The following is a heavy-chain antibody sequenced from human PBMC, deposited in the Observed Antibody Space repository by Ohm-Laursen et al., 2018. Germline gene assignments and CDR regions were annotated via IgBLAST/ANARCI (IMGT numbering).Heavy chain of an antibody. D-gene: IGHD6-6*01. CDR1: GFTLSSYD. CDR3: ARDSSRRAREGGMDV. CDR2: ISETGSHI. J-gene: IGHJ6*02. Sequence: SLRLSCAASGFTLSSYDMNWVRQAPGKGLEWISYISETGSHIYDADSMRGRFTVARDNAKNLLYQQLNSLRVEDTAVYYCARDSSRRAREGGMDVWGQGTMVTVSS. V-gene: IGHV3-21*01.